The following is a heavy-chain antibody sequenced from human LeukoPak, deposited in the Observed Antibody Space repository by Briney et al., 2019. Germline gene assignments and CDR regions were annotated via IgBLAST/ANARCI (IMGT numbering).Heavy chain of an antibody. D-gene: IGHD1-26*01. CDR1: VFTFSSYD. V-gene: IGHV3-23*01. CDR3: AKDRSGSYYGRLIIYYYGMDV. Sequence: GGSLRLSCAASVFTFSSYDMSWVRQAPGKGLVWVSAISGSGGNTYYADSVKGRFTISRDNSKNTLYLQMNSLRAEDTAVYYCAKDRSGSYYGRLIIYYYGMDVWGQGTTVTVSS. J-gene: IGHJ6*02. CDR2: ISGSGGNT.